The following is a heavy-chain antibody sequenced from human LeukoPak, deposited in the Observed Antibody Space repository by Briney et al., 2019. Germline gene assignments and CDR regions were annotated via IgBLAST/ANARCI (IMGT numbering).Heavy chain of an antibody. J-gene: IGHJ3*02. Sequence: PSQTLSLTCTVSGGSISSGSCYWSWIRQPAGKGLEWIGRIYTSGSTNYNPSLKSRVTISVDTSKNQFSLKLSSVTAADTAVYYCARGGAAADSDAFDIWGQGTMVTVSS. CDR1: GGSISSGSCY. CDR3: ARGGAAADSDAFDI. D-gene: IGHD6-13*01. CDR2: IYTSGST. V-gene: IGHV4-61*02.